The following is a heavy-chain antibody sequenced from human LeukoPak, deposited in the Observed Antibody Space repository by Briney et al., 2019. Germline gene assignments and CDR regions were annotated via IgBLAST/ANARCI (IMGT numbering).Heavy chain of an antibody. CDR2: ISSSSSYI. Sequence: GGSLRLSCAASGFTFSSYSMNWVRQAPGKGLEWVSSISSSSSYIYYADSVKGRFTISRDNAKNSLYLQMNSLRTEDTAVYYCARELSLRWDPKGYWSQGTLVTVSS. CDR1: GFTFSSYS. CDR3: ARELSLRWDPKGY. V-gene: IGHV3-21*01. D-gene: IGHD4-23*01. J-gene: IGHJ4*02.